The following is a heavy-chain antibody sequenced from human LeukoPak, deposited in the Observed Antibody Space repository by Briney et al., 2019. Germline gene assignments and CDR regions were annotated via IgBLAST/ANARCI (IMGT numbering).Heavy chain of an antibody. Sequence: GASVKVSCKASGYTFTSYGISWVRQAPGQGLEWMGWISAYNGNTNYAQKLQGRVTMTTDTSTSTAYMELRSLRSDDTAVYYCARTMVRSWYIGYFDYWGQGTLVTVSS. CDR3: ARTMVRSWYIGYFDY. CDR2: ISAYNGNT. J-gene: IGHJ4*02. V-gene: IGHV1-18*01. D-gene: IGHD6-13*01. CDR1: GYTFTSYG.